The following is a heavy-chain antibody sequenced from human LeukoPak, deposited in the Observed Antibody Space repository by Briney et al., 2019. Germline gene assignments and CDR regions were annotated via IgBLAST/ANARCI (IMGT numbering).Heavy chain of an antibody. CDR1: GFTFSNYW. D-gene: IGHD5-24*01. CDR2: ISDTWAHT. Sequence: GGSLRLSCAASGFTFSNYWMHWFRQAPGKGLVWVSRISDTWAHTFYADSSKGLFAMSRDNAKKTLYLQMNSLRAEDTAVYYCARVTGGYNLLDYWGQGTLVTVSS. J-gene: IGHJ4*02. V-gene: IGHV3-74*01. CDR3: ARVTGGYNLLDY.